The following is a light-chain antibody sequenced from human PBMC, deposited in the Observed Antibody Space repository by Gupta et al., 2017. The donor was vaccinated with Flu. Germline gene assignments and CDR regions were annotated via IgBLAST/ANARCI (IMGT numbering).Light chain of an antibody. CDR1: QSVSSNH. V-gene: IGKV3-20*01. CDR2: GAT. J-gene: IGKJ2*01. CDR3: QQDDSAPYT. Sequence: GTLYLSPGERATPSCRASQSVSSNHLAWYQQKPGQAPRLLIYGATSRATGIPDRFSGSGSGTDFTLTITRVEPEDFSVYHCQQDDSAPYTFGQGTXLEIK.